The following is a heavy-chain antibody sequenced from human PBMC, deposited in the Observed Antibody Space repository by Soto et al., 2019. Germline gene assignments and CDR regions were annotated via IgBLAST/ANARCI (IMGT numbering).Heavy chain of an antibody. CDR3: ARVLGYYGSGSYYNRRELYAFDI. Sequence: SETLSLTCAVYGGSFSGYYWSLIRQPPGKGLEWIGEINHSGSTNYNPSLKSRVTISVDTSKNQFSLKLSSVTAADTAVYYCARVLGYYGSGSYYNRRELYAFDIWGQGTMVTVSS. J-gene: IGHJ3*02. D-gene: IGHD3-10*01. V-gene: IGHV4-34*01. CDR2: INHSGST. CDR1: GGSFSGYY.